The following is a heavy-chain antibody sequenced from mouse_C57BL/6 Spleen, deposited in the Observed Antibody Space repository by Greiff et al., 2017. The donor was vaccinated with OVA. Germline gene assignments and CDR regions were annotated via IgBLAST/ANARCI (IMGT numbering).Heavy chain of an antibody. CDR2: INPEDGAT. Sequence: EVQLQQSGAELVKPGASVKLTCTASGFNIKDYYMHWVKQRHEQGLEWIGRINPEDGATKYAPTFKGKATITADTSSNTADLQLSSLTSEDTAVYYCARGECDGYPYYAMDYWGQGTSVTVSS. V-gene: IGHV14-2*01. D-gene: IGHD2-3*01. J-gene: IGHJ4*01. CDR1: GFNIKDYY. CDR3: ARGECDGYPYYAMDY.